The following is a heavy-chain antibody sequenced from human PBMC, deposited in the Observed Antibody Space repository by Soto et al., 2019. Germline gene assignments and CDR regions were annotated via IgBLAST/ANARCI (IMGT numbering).Heavy chain of an antibody. V-gene: IGHV4-59*08. Sequence: SETLSLTCTVSGGSISSYYWSWIRQPPGKGLEWIGYIYYSGSTNYNPSLKSRVTISVDTSKNQFSLKLSSVTAADTAVYYCARHGDIVVVPPWFDPWGQGTLVTVSS. J-gene: IGHJ5*02. D-gene: IGHD2-2*01. CDR1: GGSISSYY. CDR3: ARHGDIVVVPPWFDP. CDR2: IYYSGST.